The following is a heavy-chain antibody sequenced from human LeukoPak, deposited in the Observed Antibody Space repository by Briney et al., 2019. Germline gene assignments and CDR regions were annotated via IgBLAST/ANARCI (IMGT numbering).Heavy chain of an antibody. CDR1: GFTFSDYY. CDR2: ISSSGFTI. CDR3: ARSSGWSVPVDY. V-gene: IGHV3-11*04. D-gene: IGHD6-19*01. J-gene: IGHJ4*02. Sequence: GGSLRLSCAASGFTFSDYYMTWIRQAPGKGLEWLSYISSSGFTIDYADSVKGRFTISRDNAKKSLDLQMNSLRAEDTVVYYCARSSGWSVPVDYWGQGTLVTVSS.